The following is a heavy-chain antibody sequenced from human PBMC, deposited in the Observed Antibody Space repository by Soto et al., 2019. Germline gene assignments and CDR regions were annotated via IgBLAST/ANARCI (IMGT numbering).Heavy chain of an antibody. J-gene: IGHJ4*01. CDR2: IYHTGTT. V-gene: IGHV4-30-2*01. Sequence: PSETLSLTCTVSGGSINSGGYSWTWIRQPPGKGLEWIGFIYHTGTTYYNPSLKSRVTISVDRSKNQFSLKLSSVTAADTAVYYCARGVLHWGQGTLVTVSS. CDR1: GGSINSGGYS. CDR3: ARGVLH.